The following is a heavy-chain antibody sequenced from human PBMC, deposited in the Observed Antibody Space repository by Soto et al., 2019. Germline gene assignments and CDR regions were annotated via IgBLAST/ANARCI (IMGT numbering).Heavy chain of an antibody. CDR3: ARAPYYYDSSGYYT. V-gene: IGHV1-69*06. J-gene: IGHJ4*02. CDR2: IIPIFGTA. Sequence: VASVKVSCKASGGTFSSYAISWVRQAPGQGLEWMGGIIPIFGTANYAQKFQGRVTITADKSTSTAYMELSSLRSEDTAVYYCARAPYYYDSSGYYTWGQGTLVTVSS. D-gene: IGHD3-22*01. CDR1: GGTFSSYA.